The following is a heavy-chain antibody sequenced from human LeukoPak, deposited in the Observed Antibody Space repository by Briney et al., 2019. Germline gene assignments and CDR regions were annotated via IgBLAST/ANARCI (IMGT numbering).Heavy chain of an antibody. CDR2: ISAYNGNT. CDR1: GYTFTSYG. V-gene: IGHV1-18*01. D-gene: IGHD2-2*01. Sequence: ASVKVSCKASGYTFTSYGISWVRQAPGQGLEWMGWISAYNGNTNYAQKLQGRVTMTTDTSTSTAYMELSSLRSEDTAMYYRARVEASVAAMRGYNWFDPWGQGTLVTVSS. J-gene: IGHJ5*02. CDR3: ARVEASVAAMRGYNWFDP.